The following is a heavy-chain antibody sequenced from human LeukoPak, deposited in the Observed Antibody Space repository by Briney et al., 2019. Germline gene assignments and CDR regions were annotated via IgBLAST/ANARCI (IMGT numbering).Heavy chain of an antibody. D-gene: IGHD3-10*01. J-gene: IGHJ3*02. CDR3: ARRRKVGAGDAFDI. V-gene: IGHV4-38-2*02. CDR2: IYHSGST. Sequence: RSSETLSLTCTVSGYSISSGYYWGWIRQPPGKGLEWIGSIYHSGSTYYNPSLKSRVTISVDTPKNQFSLKLNSVTAADTAIYYCARRRKVGAGDAFDIWGQGTMVTVSS. CDR1: GYSISSGYY.